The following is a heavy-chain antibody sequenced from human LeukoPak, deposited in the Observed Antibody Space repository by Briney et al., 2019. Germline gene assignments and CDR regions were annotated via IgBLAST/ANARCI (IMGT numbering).Heavy chain of an antibody. CDR3: ARAASSSGWPLPHFYYYYMDV. Sequence: SETLSLTCAVYGGSFSGYYWSWIRQPPGKGLEWIGEINHSGSTNYNPSLKSRVTISVDTSKNQFSLKLTSVTAADTAVYYCARAASSSGWPLPHFYYYYMDVWGKGTTVTVSS. CDR2: INHSGST. D-gene: IGHD6-19*01. V-gene: IGHV4-34*01. CDR1: GGSFSGYY. J-gene: IGHJ6*03.